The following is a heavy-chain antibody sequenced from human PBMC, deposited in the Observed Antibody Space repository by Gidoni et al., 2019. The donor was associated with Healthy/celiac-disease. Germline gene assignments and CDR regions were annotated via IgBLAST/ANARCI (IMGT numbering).Heavy chain of an antibody. CDR2: ISYDGSNK. V-gene: IGHV3-30-3*01. J-gene: IGHJ3*02. CDR1: GFTLRSHA. Sequence: QVQLVEAGGGVVQPGRSLRLSCAASGFTLRSHAMPGVRQAPGKGLEGVAVISYDGSNKYYADSVKGRFTISRDNSKNTLYLQMNSLRAEDTAVYYCARDLLRYFDWLLLNNAFDIWGQGTMVTVSS. CDR3: ARDLLRYFDWLLLNNAFDI. D-gene: IGHD3-9*01.